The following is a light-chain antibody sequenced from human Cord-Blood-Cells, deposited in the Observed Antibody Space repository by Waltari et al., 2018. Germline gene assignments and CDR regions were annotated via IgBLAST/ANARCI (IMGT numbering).Light chain of an antibody. Sequence: EIVMTQSPATLSVSPGERATLSCRASQSVSSNLAWYQQKPGQAPRLLIYGASTRATGIPARFSGSGSGTEFTLTISSLHSEDSAVYYCQQYNNWPPLTFGGGTKVEIK. V-gene: IGKV3-15*01. J-gene: IGKJ4*01. CDR1: QSVSSN. CDR3: QQYNNWPPLT. CDR2: GAS.